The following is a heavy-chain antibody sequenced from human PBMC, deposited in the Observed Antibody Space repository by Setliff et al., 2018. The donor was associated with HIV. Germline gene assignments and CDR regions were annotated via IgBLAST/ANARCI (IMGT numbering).Heavy chain of an antibody. V-gene: IGHV1-18*04. CDR1: GYTFTDNY. D-gene: IGHD2-8*02. J-gene: IGHJ6*03. CDR2: ISGDNGNT. CDR3: ARVQVGDPYYSYYYMDV. Sequence: ASVKVSCKASGYTFTDNYIHWVRQAPGQGLEWVGWISGDNGNTKYAQKLQGRVTMTTDTSTSTAYMELRNLRSDDTAVYYCARVQVGDPYYSYYYMDVWGEGTTVTVSS.